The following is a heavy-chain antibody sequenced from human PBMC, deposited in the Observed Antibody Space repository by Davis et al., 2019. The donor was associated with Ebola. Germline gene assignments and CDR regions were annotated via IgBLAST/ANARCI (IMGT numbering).Heavy chain of an antibody. D-gene: IGHD6-13*01. CDR1: GFTMTGHG. V-gene: IGHV3-30*02. Sequence: PGGSLRLSCAASGFTMTGHGMQWVRQAPGKGLEWVAYLRFDGITKEYADSVRGRFTISRDNSKNTLYLQMNSLRVEDTAIYYCVKDTSSIWFDVWGQGTTVTVSS. CDR3: VKDTSSIWFDV. J-gene: IGHJ3*01. CDR2: LRFDGITK.